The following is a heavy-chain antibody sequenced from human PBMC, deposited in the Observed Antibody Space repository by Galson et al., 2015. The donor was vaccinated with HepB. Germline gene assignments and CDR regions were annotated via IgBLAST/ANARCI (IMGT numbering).Heavy chain of an antibody. D-gene: IGHD3-3*01. Sequence: QSGAEVKKPGESLKISCKGSGYSFTSYWIGWVRQTPGKGLEWMAIIYPGDSDTRYSPSFRGHVIISADKSNSTAYLQWSSLEASDTAMYYCARRGTIYYDFLYASTNWFDSWGQGTLVTVSS. CDR3: ARRGTIYYDFLYASTNWFDS. J-gene: IGHJ5*01. CDR2: IYPGDSDT. CDR1: GYSFTSYW. V-gene: IGHV5-51*03.